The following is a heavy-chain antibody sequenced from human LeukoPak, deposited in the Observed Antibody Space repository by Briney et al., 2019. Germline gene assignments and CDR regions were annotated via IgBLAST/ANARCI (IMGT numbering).Heavy chain of an antibody. Sequence: TGGSLRLSCAASGFTFSSYGMHWVRQAPGKGLEWVAFIRYDGSNKYYADSVKGRFTISRDNSKNTLYLQMNSLRAEDTAVYYCAKALSDSADTAMVPDYWGQGTLVTVSS. CDR1: GFTFSSYG. D-gene: IGHD5-18*01. CDR3: AKALSDSADTAMVPDY. CDR2: IRYDGSNK. V-gene: IGHV3-30*02. J-gene: IGHJ4*02.